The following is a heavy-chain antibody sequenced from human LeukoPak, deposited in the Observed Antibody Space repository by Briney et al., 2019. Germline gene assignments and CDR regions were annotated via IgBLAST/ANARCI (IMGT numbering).Heavy chain of an antibody. CDR1: GYTFTSYD. D-gene: IGHD6-13*01. V-gene: IGHV1-8*01. J-gene: IGHJ4*02. CDR3: ARGKGVSSRQLFDY. Sequence: GASVKVSCKASGYTFTSYDINWVRQATGQGLEWMGWMNPNSGNTGYAQKFQGRGTMTRNTSISTAYMELSSLRPEDTAVYYCARGKGVSSRQLFDYWGQGTLVTVSS. CDR2: MNPNSGNT.